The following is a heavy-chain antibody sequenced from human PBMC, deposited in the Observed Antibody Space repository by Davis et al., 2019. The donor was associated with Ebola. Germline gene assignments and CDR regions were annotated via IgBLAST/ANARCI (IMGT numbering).Heavy chain of an antibody. CDR1: GFSLSTSGMC. CDR2: IDWDDDK. CDR3: ARIHVYRGGSYYGMDV. J-gene: IGHJ6*02. D-gene: IGHD3-16*01. V-gene: IGHV2-70*11. Sequence: SGPTLVKPTQTLTLTCTFSGFSLSTSGMCVSWIRQPPGKALEWLARIDWDDDKYYSTSLKTRLTISKDTSKNQVVLTMTNMDPVDTATYYCARIHVYRGGSYYGMDVWGQGTTVTVSS.